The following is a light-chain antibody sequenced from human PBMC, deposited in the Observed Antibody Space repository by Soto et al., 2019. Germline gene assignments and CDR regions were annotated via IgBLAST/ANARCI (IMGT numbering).Light chain of an antibody. CDR2: DAS. CDR1: QDISNR. V-gene: IGKV1-33*01. J-gene: IGKJ2*01. CDR3: QHCFTVPYT. Sequence: DIQMTQSPSSLSASVGDRITITYQASQDISNRLNWYHQKPGKAPNLLIYDASNLAAGVPSGFSGSGSGTDFTFTISSLQPEDIGTYYCQHCFTVPYTFGQGTKLEIK.